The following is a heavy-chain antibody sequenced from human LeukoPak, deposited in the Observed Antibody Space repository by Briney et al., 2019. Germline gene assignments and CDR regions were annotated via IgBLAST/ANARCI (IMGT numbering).Heavy chain of an antibody. J-gene: IGHJ4*02. Sequence: ASVKVSSKASGYSFTDYYIHWVRLAPGQGLEWMGWIHPNSGGTNYAQKFQDRVTMTRDTSINTAYMELSRLRSDDTAVYYCARNIVGATWVDYWGQGTLVTVSS. CDR3: ARNIVGATWVDY. CDR2: IHPNSGGT. D-gene: IGHD1-26*01. V-gene: IGHV1-2*02. CDR1: GYSFTDYY.